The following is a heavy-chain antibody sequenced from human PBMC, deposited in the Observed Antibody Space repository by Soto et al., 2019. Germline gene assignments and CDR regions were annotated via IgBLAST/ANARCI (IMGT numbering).Heavy chain of an antibody. CDR1: GFSLNTYW. V-gene: IGHV3-7*04. D-gene: IGHD5-18*01. CDR3: ARGGYTYGRFAH. J-gene: IGHJ5*02. CDR2: IRHDGSEE. Sequence: GGSLRLSCAASGFSLNTYWMSRVRQAPGKGLEWVATIRHDGSEEYYLGSVRGRFTISRDNANNSLNLQMDSLRAEDTAVYYCARGGYTYGRFAHWGQGTLVTVSS.